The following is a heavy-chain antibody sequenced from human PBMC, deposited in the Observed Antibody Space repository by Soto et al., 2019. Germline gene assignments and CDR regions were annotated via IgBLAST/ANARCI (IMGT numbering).Heavy chain of an antibody. D-gene: IGHD6-19*01. J-gene: IGHJ4*02. V-gene: IGHV2-5*02. CDR2: IYWDDDK. CDR1: GFSLSSTRMA. CDR3: AHIVVAGLGYYFDY. Sequence: QITLKESGPTLVKPTQTLTLTCTFSGFSLSSTRMAVGWIRQPPGKALEWLALIYWDDDKRYSPFLKSRLTIPKDTSKNQGALTTSNMDPVDTARYYCAHIVVAGLGYYFDYWGQGTLVTVSS.